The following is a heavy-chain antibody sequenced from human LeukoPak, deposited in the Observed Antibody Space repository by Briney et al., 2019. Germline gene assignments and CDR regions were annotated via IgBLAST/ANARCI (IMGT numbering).Heavy chain of an antibody. V-gene: IGHV3-21*01. D-gene: IGHD5-12*01. CDR1: GFTFSSYS. CDR3: ARGPSGYHNT. CDR2: ISSSSSYI. J-gene: IGHJ4*02. Sequence: GGSLRLSCAASGFTFSSYSMNWVRQAPGKGLEWVSSISSSSSYIYYADSLKGRFTISRDNAKNSLYLQMNSLRAEDTAVYYCARGPSGYHNTGGQGTLVTVSS.